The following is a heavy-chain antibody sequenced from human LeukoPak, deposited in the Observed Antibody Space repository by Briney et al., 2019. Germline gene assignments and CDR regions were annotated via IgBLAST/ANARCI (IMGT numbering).Heavy chain of an antibody. J-gene: IGHJ4*02. CDR2: IYYSGST. CDR3: ARGWIVGANFDY. D-gene: IGHD1-26*01. CDR1: GGSISSYY. V-gene: IGHV4-59*01. Sequence: SETLSLTCTVSGGSISSYYWSWIRQPPGKGLEWIGYIYYSGSTNYNPSLKSRVTISVDTSKNQFSLKLSSVTAADTAVYYCARGWIVGANFDYWGQGTLVTVSS.